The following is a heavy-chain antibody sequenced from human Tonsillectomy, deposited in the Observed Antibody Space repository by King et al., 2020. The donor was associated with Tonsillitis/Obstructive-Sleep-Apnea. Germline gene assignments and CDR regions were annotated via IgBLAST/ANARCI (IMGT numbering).Heavy chain of an antibody. V-gene: IGHV3-30*04. CDR2: ISYDGSSK. CDR1: GSTFSDYA. Sequence: VQLVESGGLVVQPGRSLRLSCAASGSTFSDYAMHWVRQAPGKGLEWGAVISYDGSSKYYVDSVKGRFNISRDISKNTLYLQMNSLRTEDTAVYYCARGSMASSSYHSPTLLTYFYSWGQGTLFTVSS. CDR3: ARGSMASSSYHSPTLLTYFYS. J-gene: IGHJ4*02. D-gene: IGHD3-22*01.